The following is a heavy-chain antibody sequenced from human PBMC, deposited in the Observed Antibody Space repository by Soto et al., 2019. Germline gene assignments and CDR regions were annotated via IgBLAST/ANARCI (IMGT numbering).Heavy chain of an antibody. D-gene: IGHD3-22*01. CDR2: ISYDGSNK. J-gene: IGHJ4*02. CDR3: AKDIFYYYDSSGYTPFDY. CDR1: GFTFSSYG. Sequence: GGSLRLSCAASGFTFSSYGMHWVRQAPGKGLEWVAVISYDGSNKYYADSVKGRFTISRDNSKNTLYLQMNSLRAEDTAVYYCAKDIFYYYDSSGYTPFDYWGQGTLVTVSS. V-gene: IGHV3-30*18.